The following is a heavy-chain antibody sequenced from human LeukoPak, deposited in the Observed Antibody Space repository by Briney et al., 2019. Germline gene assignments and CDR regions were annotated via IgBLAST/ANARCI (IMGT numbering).Heavy chain of an antibody. J-gene: IGHJ4*02. CDR1: GFTLSSYG. CDR3: AKGARYYYDSSGYYGGIERYYFDY. D-gene: IGHD3-22*01. Sequence: GGSLRLSCAASGFTLSSYGMHWVRQAPGKGLEWVSGISWNSGSIGYADSVKGRFTISRDNAKNSLYLQMNSLRAEDMALYYCAKGARYYYDSSGYYGGIERYYFDYWGQGTLVTVSS. V-gene: IGHV3-9*03. CDR2: ISWNSGSI.